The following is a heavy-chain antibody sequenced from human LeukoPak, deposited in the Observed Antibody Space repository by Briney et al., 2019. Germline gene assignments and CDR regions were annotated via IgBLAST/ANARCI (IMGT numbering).Heavy chain of an antibody. CDR1: GFTFSTYE. Sequence: GGSLRLSCADSGFTFSTYEMNWVRQAPGKGLEWVSYISSSGSTIYYADSVKGRFTISRDNAKNSLYLQMNSLRVEDTAVYYCAREVRLMTIFGVLDHWGQGTLVTVSS. CDR3: AREVRLMTIFGVLDH. CDR2: ISSSGSTI. J-gene: IGHJ4*02. D-gene: IGHD3-3*01. V-gene: IGHV3-48*03.